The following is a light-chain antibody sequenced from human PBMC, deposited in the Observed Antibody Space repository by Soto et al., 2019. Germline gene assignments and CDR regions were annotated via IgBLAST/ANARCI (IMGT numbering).Light chain of an antibody. CDR1: SSDIGGYNY. CDR3: SSYTSSSALVM. Sequence: QSALTQPASVSESPGQSITISCTGTSSDIGGYNYVSWYQQHPGKAPKLIIYDVSNRPSGVSNRFSGSKSGNTASLTISGLQSEDEAHYYCSSYTSSSALVMFGGGTKLTVL. CDR2: DVS. V-gene: IGLV2-14*01. J-gene: IGLJ3*02.